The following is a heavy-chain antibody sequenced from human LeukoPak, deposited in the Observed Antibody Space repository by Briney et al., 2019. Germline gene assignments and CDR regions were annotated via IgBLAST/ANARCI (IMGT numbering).Heavy chain of an antibody. V-gene: IGHV3-48*02. CDR3: ARSYYDSSGYYWSYFDY. D-gene: IGHD3-22*01. CDR1: GFTFSSYS. Sequence: GGSLRLSCAASGFTFSSYSMNWVRQAPGKGLEWVSYISGSSSTIYYADSVKGRFTISRDNAKNSLYLHMYSLRDEDTAVYYCARSYYDSSGYYWSYFDYWGQGTLVTVSS. J-gene: IGHJ4*02. CDR2: ISGSSSTI.